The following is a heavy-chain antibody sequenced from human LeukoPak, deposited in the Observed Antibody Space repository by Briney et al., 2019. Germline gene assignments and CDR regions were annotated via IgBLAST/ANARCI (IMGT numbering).Heavy chain of an antibody. D-gene: IGHD5-18*01. CDR1: DGSISSYY. J-gene: IGHJ4*02. CDR3: ARGRYSYGLRATFDY. Sequence: PSETLSLTCTVSDGSISSYYWSWIRQPPGKGLEWIGYIYYSGSTNYNPSLKSRVTISVDTSKNQFSLKLSSVTAADTAVYYCARGRYSYGLRATFDYWGQGTLVTVSS. CDR2: IYYSGST. V-gene: IGHV4-59*01.